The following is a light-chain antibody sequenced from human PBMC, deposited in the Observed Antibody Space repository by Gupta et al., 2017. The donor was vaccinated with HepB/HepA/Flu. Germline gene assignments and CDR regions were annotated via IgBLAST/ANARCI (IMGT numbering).Light chain of an antibody. CDR1: QYIINY. V-gene: IGKV1-27*01. J-gene: IGKJ1*01. CDR2: SAS. CDR3: QTEKSVPMT. Sequence: DIQMTQSPSSLSASVGERVTISCRASQYIINYLACYQQKPGKFPKLLVNSASTLQSGVPSRFSGGGSGTDFTLTISSLQPADVATYYCQTEKSVPMTFGQGTKVEVK.